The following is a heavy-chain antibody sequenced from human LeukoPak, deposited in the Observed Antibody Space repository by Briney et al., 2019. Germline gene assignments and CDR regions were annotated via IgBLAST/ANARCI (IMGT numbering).Heavy chain of an antibody. J-gene: IGHJ4*02. V-gene: IGHV4-34*01. CDR1: GGSFSGYY. CDR2: INHSGST. D-gene: IGHD3-16*01. Sequence: PSETLSLTCAVYGGSFSGYYWSWIRQPPGKGLEWIGEINHSGSTNYNPSLKSRVTISVDTSKNQFSLKLSSVTAADTAVYYCARGLGLYQIGHKGLDYWGQGTLVSVSS. CDR3: ARGLGLYQIGHKGLDY.